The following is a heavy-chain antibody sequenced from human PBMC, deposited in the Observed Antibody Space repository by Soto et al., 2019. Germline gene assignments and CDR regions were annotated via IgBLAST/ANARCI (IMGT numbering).Heavy chain of an antibody. CDR2: INSDGSST. J-gene: IGHJ6*02. Sequence: GGSLRLSCAASGFTFSSYWMHWVRQAPGKGLVWVSRINSDGSSTSYADSVKGRFTISRDNAKNTLYLQMNSLRAEDTAVYYCASWQLVGLYGMDVWGQGTTVTVSS. D-gene: IGHD6-6*01. CDR1: GFTFSSYW. V-gene: IGHV3-74*01. CDR3: ASWQLVGLYGMDV.